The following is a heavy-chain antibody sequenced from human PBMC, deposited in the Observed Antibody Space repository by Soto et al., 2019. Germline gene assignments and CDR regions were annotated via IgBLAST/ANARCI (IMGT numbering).Heavy chain of an antibody. CDR1: GISVSTSGYY. Sequence: QLQLQESGPGLVKPSETLSLTCTVSGISVSTSGYYWGWVRQPPGKGLDWIGNIYYSGSTFYNPSLRSRVTLSVDTSKNQFSLRVNSVTAADTAVYFCAGFVVPASRNSDLDYWGQGTLVTVSS. J-gene: IGHJ4*02. V-gene: IGHV4-39*01. CDR2: IYYSGST. CDR3: AGFVVPASRNSDLDY. D-gene: IGHD2-15*01.